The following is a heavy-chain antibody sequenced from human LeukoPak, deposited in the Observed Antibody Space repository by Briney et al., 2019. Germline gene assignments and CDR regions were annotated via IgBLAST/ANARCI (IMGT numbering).Heavy chain of an antibody. D-gene: IGHD3-22*01. CDR2: IGGSGGST. Sequence: GGSQSLFCAPSGFTFSSYGMSWVRQAPGRRLGCLSVIGGSGGSTYYADSVKGRFTISRDNAKNSLYLQMNSLRAEDTAVYYCAKGDYYESSGYSVDFDFWGQGTLVTVSS. J-gene: IGHJ4*02. V-gene: IGHV3-23*01. CDR3: AKGDYYESSGYSVDFDF. CDR1: GFTFSSYG.